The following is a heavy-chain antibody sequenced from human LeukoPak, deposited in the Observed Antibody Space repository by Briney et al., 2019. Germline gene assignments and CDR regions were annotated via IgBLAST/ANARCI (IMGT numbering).Heavy chain of an antibody. Sequence: GASVKVSCKASGYTFTSYGISWVRQARGQRLEWIGWIVVGSGNTNYAQKFQERVTITRDMSTSTAYMELSSLRSEDTAVYYCAADSSSGYLSYYGMDVWGQGTTVTVSS. CDR1: GYTFTSYG. CDR3: AADSSSGYLSYYGMDV. J-gene: IGHJ6*02. V-gene: IGHV1-58*02. CDR2: IVVGSGNT. D-gene: IGHD3-22*01.